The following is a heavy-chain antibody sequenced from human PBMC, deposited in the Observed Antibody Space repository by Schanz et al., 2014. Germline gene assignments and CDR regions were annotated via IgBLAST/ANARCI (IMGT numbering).Heavy chain of an antibody. V-gene: IGHV1-69*04. CDR2: IIPVLAIA. D-gene: IGHD6-6*01. CDR3: ARDQSPYTNSSDVRYFDY. J-gene: IGHJ4*02. Sequence: QVQLVQSGAEVKKPGSSVKVSCKLSGGTFSTYPINWLRQAPGQGLEWMGRIIPVLAIANYAQKFQGRVTMTADTSTSTAYMDLRSLRSDDTAVYYCARDQSPYTNSSDVRYFDYWGQGSLVTVSS. CDR1: GGTFSTYP.